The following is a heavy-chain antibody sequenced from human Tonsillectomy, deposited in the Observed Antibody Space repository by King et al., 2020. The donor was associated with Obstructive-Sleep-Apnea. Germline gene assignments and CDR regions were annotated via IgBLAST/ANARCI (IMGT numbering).Heavy chain of an antibody. CDR3: ARDQPPVVTSIRLGAFDY. Sequence: QLQESGPGLVKPSETLSLTCTVSGGSISSSSYYWGWIRQPPGKGLEWIGSIYYSGSTYYNPSLKSRVTISVDTSKNQFSLKLSSVTAADTAVYYCARDQPPVVTSIRLGAFDYWGQGTLVTVSS. D-gene: IGHD4-23*01. V-gene: IGHV4-39*07. CDR1: GGSISSSSYY. CDR2: IYYSGST. J-gene: IGHJ4*02.